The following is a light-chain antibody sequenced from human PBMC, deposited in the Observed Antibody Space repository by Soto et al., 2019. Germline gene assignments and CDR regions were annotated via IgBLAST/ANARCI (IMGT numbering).Light chain of an antibody. CDR2: EGS. V-gene: IGLV2-23*03. Sequence: QSALTQPASVSGSPGQSITFSCTGTSSDFGSSNLVSWYQHHPGKAPKLIIYEGSKRPSGVSNRFSGSTSGNTASLTISGLQAEDEADYSCSSYAHSNTFDVVFGGGTKLTVL. J-gene: IGLJ2*01. CDR3: SSYAHSNTFDVV. CDR1: SSDFGSSNL.